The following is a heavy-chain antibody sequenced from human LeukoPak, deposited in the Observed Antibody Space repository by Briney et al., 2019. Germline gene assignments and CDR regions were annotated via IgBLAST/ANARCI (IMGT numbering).Heavy chain of an antibody. D-gene: IGHD4-17*01. J-gene: IGHJ6*03. CDR3: ARDGQYYGVYVAGYMDV. CDR1: GGTFSSHA. V-gene: IGHV1-69*05. CDR2: IIPIFGTA. Sequence: SVKVSCKASGGTFSSHAISWVRQAPGQGLEWMGRIIPIFGTANYAQKFQGRVTITTDESTSTAYMELSSLRSEDTAVYYCARDGQYYGVYVAGYMDVWGRGTTVTVSS.